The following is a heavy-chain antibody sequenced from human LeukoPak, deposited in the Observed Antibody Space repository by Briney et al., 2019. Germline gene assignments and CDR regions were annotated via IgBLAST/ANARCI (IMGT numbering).Heavy chain of an antibody. D-gene: IGHD3-3*01. CDR3: ATIFGVVMGQGYYYYMDV. Sequence: ASVKVSCKVSGYTLTELSMHWVRQAPGKGLEWMGGFDPEDGETIYAQKFQGRVTMTEDTSTDTAYMELSSLRSEDTAVYYCATIFGVVMGQGYYYYMDVWGKGTTVTVSS. CDR1: GYTLTELS. CDR2: FDPEDGET. J-gene: IGHJ6*03. V-gene: IGHV1-24*01.